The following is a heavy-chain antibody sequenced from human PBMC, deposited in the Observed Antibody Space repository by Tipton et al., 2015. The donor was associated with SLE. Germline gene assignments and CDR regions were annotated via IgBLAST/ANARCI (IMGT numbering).Heavy chain of an antibody. V-gene: IGHV4-39*07. Sequence: TLSLTCTVSDGSIRSTNYYWGWIRQPPGKGLEWIGSIFYTGVTNHNPSLKSRVAMSIDTSKKQFSLKLNNVTAADTAVYYCVRGTENNWKPRFDLWGQGILVAVSS. CDR3: VRGTENNWKPRFDL. D-gene: IGHD1-20*01. CDR1: DGSIRSTNYY. J-gene: IGHJ4*02. CDR2: IFYTGVT.